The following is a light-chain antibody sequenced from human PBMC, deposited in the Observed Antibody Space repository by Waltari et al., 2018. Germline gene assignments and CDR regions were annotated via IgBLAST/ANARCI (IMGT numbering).Light chain of an antibody. CDR1: NSNIESGF. Sequence: QSLLTQPPSASGTPGERVTLSCSGSNSNIESGFVYWYHQVPGTAPKTLIYQNVERPSGVPDRFSGSKSGTSASLAISGLRPEDEGDYYCAAWDYNLNGVVFGGGTRLTVL. V-gene: IGLV1-47*01. CDR3: AAWDYNLNGVV. J-gene: IGLJ3*02. CDR2: QNV.